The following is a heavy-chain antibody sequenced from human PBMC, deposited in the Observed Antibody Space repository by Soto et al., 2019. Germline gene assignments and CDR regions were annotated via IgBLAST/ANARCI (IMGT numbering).Heavy chain of an antibody. CDR2: INPSGGST. CDR3: ARAEVVPAAMSRFDP. V-gene: IGHV1-46*01. J-gene: IGHJ5*02. Sequence: GASVKVACKASGYTFTSYYMHWVRQAPGQGLEWMGIINPSGGSTSYAQKFQGRVTMTRDTSTSTVYMELSSLRSEDTAVYYCARAEVVPAAMSRFDPWGQGTLVTVSS. CDR1: GYTFTSYY. D-gene: IGHD2-2*01.